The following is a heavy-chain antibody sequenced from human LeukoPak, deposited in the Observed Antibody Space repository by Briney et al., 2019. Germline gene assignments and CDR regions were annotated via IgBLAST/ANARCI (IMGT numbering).Heavy chain of an antibody. CDR3: ARVRYSGSYYYY. J-gene: IGHJ4*02. D-gene: IGHD1-26*01. CDR2: MNPNSGNT. CDR1: GYTFTSYD. Sequence: GASVKVSCKASGYTFTSYDINWVRQATGQGLEWMGWMNPNSGNTGYAQKFQGRVTMTRNTSISTAYMELSSLRSEDTTVYYCARVRYSGSYYYYWGQGTLVTVSS. V-gene: IGHV1-8*01.